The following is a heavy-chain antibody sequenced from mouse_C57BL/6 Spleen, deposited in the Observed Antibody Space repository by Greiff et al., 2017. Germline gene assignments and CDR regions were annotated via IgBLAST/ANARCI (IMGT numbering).Heavy chain of an antibody. Sequence: VQLQQPGAELVRPGSSVKLSCKASGYTFTSYWMHWVKQRPIQGLEWIGNIDPSDSETHYNQKFKDKATLTVDKSSSTAYMQLSSLTSEDSAVYDCARRGYYGSSYDWFAYWGQGTLVTVSA. D-gene: IGHD1-1*01. CDR3: ARRGYYGSSYDWFAY. CDR1: GYTFTSYW. CDR2: IDPSDSET. J-gene: IGHJ3*01. V-gene: IGHV1-52*01.